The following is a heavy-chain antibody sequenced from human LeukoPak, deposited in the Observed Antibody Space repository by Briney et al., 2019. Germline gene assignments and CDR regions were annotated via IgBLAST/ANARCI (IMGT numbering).Heavy chain of an antibody. D-gene: IGHD3-10*01. J-gene: IGHJ4*02. Sequence: ASVKVSCKASGYTFTSYGISWVRQAPGQGLEWMGWINPNSGGTNYAQKFQGRVTMTRDTSISTAYMELSRLRSDDTAVYYRARGLLLYYYGSGSYNYWGQGTLVTVSS. CDR1: GYTFTSYG. CDR2: INPNSGGT. V-gene: IGHV1-2*02. CDR3: ARGLLLYYYGSGSYNY.